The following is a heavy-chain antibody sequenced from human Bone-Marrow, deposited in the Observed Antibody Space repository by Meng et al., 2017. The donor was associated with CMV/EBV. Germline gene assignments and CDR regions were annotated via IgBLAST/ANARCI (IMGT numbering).Heavy chain of an antibody. CDR2: ISSSDSYI. V-gene: IGHV3-21*01. J-gene: IGHJ6*02. D-gene: IGHD6-13*01. CDR3: ARVGGSSSWRPYYYYYGMDV. Sequence: LSLTCAASGFTFSNYSMNWVRQAPGKGLECVSSISSSDSYIYYADSVRGRFTISRDNAKNSLYLQMNSLRAEDTAVYYCARVGGSSSWRPYYYYYGMDVWGQGTTVTVSS. CDR1: GFTFSNYS.